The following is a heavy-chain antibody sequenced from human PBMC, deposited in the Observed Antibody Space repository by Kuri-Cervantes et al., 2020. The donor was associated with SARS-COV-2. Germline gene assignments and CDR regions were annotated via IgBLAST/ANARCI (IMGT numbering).Heavy chain of an antibody. D-gene: IGHD6-13*01. CDR2: ISAGGDTV. CDR1: GFTVSSNY. Sequence: LTCAASGFTVSSNYMSWVRQAPGKGLGRVSAISAGGDTVLYADSVRGRFTISRDNSKNTLYLQTNSLRAEDTAIYYCAKVILNSDSSTLGRFDFWGLGTLVTVSS. J-gene: IGHJ4*02. CDR3: AKVILNSDSSTLGRFDF. V-gene: IGHV3-23*01.